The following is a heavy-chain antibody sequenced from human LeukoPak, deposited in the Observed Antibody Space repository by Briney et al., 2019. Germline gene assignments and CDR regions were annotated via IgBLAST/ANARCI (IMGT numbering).Heavy chain of an antibody. CDR2: IYSGGST. Sequence: GGSLRLSCAASGFTVSSNYMSWVRQAPGKGLEWVSVIYSGGSTYYADSVKGRFTISRDNSKNTLYLQMNSLRAEDTAVYYCARVLTTVVTRHFDPWGQGTQVTVSS. D-gene: IGHD4-23*01. J-gene: IGHJ5*02. CDR3: ARVLTTVVTRHFDP. V-gene: IGHV3-66*01. CDR1: GFTVSSNY.